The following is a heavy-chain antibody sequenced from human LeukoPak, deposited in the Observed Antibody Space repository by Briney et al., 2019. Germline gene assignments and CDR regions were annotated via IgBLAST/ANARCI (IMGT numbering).Heavy chain of an antibody. V-gene: IGHV1-46*01. CDR3: ARVPYGSSGYYYFDF. Sequence: GASVKVSCKASGYTFTSYYIHWVRQAPGQGLEWMGIINPSGDRTSYAQKFQGRVTMTSDTSTNTAYMELSSLRSEDTAVYYCARVPYGSSGYYYFDFWGQGTLVTVSS. CDR1: GYTFTSYY. J-gene: IGHJ4*02. CDR2: INPSGDRT. D-gene: IGHD3-22*01.